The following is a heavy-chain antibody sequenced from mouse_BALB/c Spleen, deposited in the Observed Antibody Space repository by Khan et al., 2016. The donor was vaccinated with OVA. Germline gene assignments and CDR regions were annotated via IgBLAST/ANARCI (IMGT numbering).Heavy chain of an antibody. Sequence: VQLQQSGPELAKPGALVKMSCKASGYTFTNYWMHWVKQRPGQGLEWIGYINPSTGYTEYNQKFKDKATLTADKSSSTAYMQLSSLTSEDSAVYYCVNHGSSSAWFTYWGQGTLVTVSA. J-gene: IGHJ3*01. CDR3: VNHGSSSAWFTY. V-gene: IGHV1-7*01. CDR1: GYTFTNYW. D-gene: IGHD1-1*01. CDR2: INPSTGYT.